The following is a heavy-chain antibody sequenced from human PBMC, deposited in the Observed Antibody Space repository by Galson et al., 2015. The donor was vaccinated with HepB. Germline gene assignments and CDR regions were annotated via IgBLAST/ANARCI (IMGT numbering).Heavy chain of an antibody. Sequence: SVKVSCKASGGTFNVYAISWVRQAPGQGLEWMGGIIPMFGAATYAQKFQGRVTISADKSTTTAYLEFSSLRSEDTAVYYCATSAGHSTDPYYMNFWGEGTTDTV. CDR1: GGTFNVYA. J-gene: IGHJ6*03. CDR3: ATSAGHSTDPYYMNF. CDR2: IIPMFGAA. V-gene: IGHV1-69*06. D-gene: IGHD5-18*01.